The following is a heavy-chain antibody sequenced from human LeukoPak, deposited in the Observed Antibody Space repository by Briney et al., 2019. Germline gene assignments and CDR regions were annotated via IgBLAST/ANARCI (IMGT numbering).Heavy chain of an antibody. Sequence: PGGSLRLSCAASGFSVSNNYMSWVRQAPGKGLEWVSVIYSGGSTFYADSVKGRFTISRDNSTNTLYLQMNSLRAEDTAVYYCASDSYSPEYFQHWGQGTLVTVSS. D-gene: IGHD2-15*01. V-gene: IGHV3-66*01. CDR1: GFSVSNNY. CDR3: ASDSYSPEYFQH. CDR2: IYSGGST. J-gene: IGHJ1*01.